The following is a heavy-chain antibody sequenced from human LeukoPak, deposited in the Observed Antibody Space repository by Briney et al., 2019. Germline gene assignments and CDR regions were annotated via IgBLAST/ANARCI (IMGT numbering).Heavy chain of an antibody. CDR1: GFTFSFYS. CDR2: ISTDDGSYI. D-gene: IGHD4-11*01. J-gene: IGHJ4*02. Sequence: PGGSLRLSCAASGFTFSFYSVNWVRQAPGNWREWVSSISTDDGSYIYYADSVKGRFTISRDNAKNSLYLQMNSLRVDDTAVYYCARGDHSNNRPFDYWGQGTLVTVSS. CDR3: ARGDHSNNRPFDY. V-gene: IGHV3-21*01.